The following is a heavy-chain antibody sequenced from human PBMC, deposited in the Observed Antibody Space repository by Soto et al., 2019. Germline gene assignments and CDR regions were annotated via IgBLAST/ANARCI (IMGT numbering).Heavy chain of an antibody. CDR3: ARHSGGYDLDYYGMDV. CDR1: GGSISSSSYY. Sequence: PSETLSLTCTVSGGSISSSSYYWGWIRQPPGKGLEWIGSIYYSGSTYYNPSLKSRVTISVDTSKNQFSLKLSSVTAADTAVYYCARHSGGYDLDYYGMDVWGQGTTVTVSS. CDR2: IYYSGST. J-gene: IGHJ6*02. D-gene: IGHD5-12*01. V-gene: IGHV4-39*01.